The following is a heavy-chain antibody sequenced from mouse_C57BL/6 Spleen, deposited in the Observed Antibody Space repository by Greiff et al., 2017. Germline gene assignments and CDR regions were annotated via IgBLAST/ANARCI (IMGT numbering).Heavy chain of an antibody. CDR1: GYTFTSYW. V-gene: IGHV1-55*01. CDR3: VRCFAY. J-gene: IGHJ3*01. CDR2: ISPGSGST. Sequence: QVQLQQPGAELVKPGASVKMSCKASGYTFTSYWITWVKQRPGQGLEWIGDISPGSGSTNYNEQLKNTATLTVDTSSSTAYMQLSSLTSEDSAVYYCVRCFAYWGQGTLVTVSA.